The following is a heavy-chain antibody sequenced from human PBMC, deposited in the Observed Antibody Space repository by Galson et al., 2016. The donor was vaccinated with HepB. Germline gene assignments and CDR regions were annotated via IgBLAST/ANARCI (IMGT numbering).Heavy chain of an antibody. CDR3: ARDGEGVYATHLDN. CDR1: GFNLADFS. Sequence: SLRLSCAGFGFNLADFSMHWVRRAPGKGLEWVSGISTTSRTVGYAASVRGRFTISRDNANNIQYLQMNSLRPEDTAIYYCARDGEGVYATHLDNWGQGTLVTVSS. CDR2: ISTTSRTV. J-gene: IGHJ4*02. D-gene: IGHD2/OR15-2a*01. V-gene: IGHV3-9*01.